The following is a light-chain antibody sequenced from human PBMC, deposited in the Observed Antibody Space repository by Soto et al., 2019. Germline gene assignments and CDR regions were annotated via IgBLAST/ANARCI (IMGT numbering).Light chain of an antibody. Sequence: ILFTRSRSSLCESVGDRVTISCLASQGIDTSLAWYQQKPGKAPKLLIYAASNFQSGVPSRFSGSGSGTDFTLTISSLQPEDFATYYCQQLNRYPITSGQGTRLEIK. CDR3: QQLNRYPIT. J-gene: IGKJ5*01. V-gene: IGKV1-9*01. CDR1: QGIDTS. CDR2: AAS.